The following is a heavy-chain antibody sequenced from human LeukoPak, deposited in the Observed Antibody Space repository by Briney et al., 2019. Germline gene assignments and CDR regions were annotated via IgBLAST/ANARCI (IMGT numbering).Heavy chain of an antibody. Sequence: GGSLRLSCEASGFTFSSYDMHWVRQAPGKGLEWVAFIQYDASNKYYADSVKGRFTISRDSSKNTQYLQMNSPRAEDTAVYYCARASPERGYSYGPLDNYFDYWGQGTLVTVSS. D-gene: IGHD5-18*01. CDR1: GFTFSSYD. J-gene: IGHJ4*02. CDR3: ARASPERGYSYGPLDNYFDY. CDR2: IQYDASNK. V-gene: IGHV3-30*02.